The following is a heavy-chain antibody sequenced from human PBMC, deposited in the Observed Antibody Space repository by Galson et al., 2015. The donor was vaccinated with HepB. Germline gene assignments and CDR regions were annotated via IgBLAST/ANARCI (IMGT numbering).Heavy chain of an antibody. V-gene: IGHV1-8*01. Sequence: SVKVSCKASGYTFTSYDINWVRQATGQGLEWVGWMNPKSGDTGYAQKFQGRVTMTRDTSISTAYMELSSLISEDTDVYYCARNPAYTGWFDPWGQGTLVTVSS. CDR2: MNPKSGDT. CDR1: GYTFTSYD. D-gene: IGHD3-16*01. J-gene: IGHJ5*02. CDR3: ARNPAYTGWFDP.